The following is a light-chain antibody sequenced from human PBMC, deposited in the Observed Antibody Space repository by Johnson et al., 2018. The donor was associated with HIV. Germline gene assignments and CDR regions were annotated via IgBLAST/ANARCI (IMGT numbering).Light chain of an antibody. CDR3: AAWDDSLNGCYC. J-gene: IGLJ1*01. Sequence: QSVLTQSPSVSAAAGQKVTISCSGTYSNIEHNYVSWYQQLPGTAPKLLIYDNNKRPSGIPDRFSGSKSGTSATLGITGLQTGDAADYYCAAWDDSLNGCYCFRSGTKVTVL. V-gene: IGLV1-51*01. CDR2: DNN. CDR1: YSNIEHNY.